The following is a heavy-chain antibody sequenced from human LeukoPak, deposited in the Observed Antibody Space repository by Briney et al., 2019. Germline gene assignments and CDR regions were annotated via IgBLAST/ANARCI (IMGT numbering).Heavy chain of an antibody. V-gene: IGHV2-5*02. J-gene: IGHJ5*02. CDR1: GFSLRTGGGD. Sequence: SGATLVHLSHTLTLTCTFSGFSLRTGGGDVGWIRHPPGRALEWLALIYWDDDKRYSPSLKCRLTITKDTSKNQVVLTMTNMDPVDTATYYCAHTLGRIQLDPWGQGTLVTVSS. CDR3: AHTLGRIQLDP. D-gene: IGHD5-18*01. CDR2: IYWDDDK.